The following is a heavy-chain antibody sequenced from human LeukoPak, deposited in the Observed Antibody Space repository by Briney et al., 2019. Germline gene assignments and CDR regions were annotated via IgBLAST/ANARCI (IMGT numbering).Heavy chain of an antibody. CDR3: ARTGGMDV. CDR2: IYYSGNT. V-gene: IGHV4-39*01. CDR1: GGSISSSSYY. Sequence: SETLSLTCSVSGGSISSSSYYWGWIRQPPGKGLEWIGSIYYSGNTYNNPSLKSRVTISVDTSKNQLSLKLTSVTAADTAVYYCARTGGMDVWGQGTTVTVSS. J-gene: IGHJ6*02. D-gene: IGHD3-10*01.